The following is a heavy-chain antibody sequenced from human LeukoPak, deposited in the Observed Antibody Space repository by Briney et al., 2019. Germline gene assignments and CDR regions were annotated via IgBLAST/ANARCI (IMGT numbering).Heavy chain of an antibody. V-gene: IGHV3-33*01. J-gene: IGHJ6*02. Sequence: PGRSLRLSCAASGFTFSSYGMHWVRQAPGKGLEWVAVIWYDGSNKYYADSVKGRFTISRDNSKNTLYLQMNRLRAEDTAVYYCARDPPYYYDSSGYSQFYGMDVWGQGTTVTVSS. CDR2: IWYDGSNK. CDR1: GFTFSSYG. D-gene: IGHD3-22*01. CDR3: ARDPPYYYDSSGYSQFYGMDV.